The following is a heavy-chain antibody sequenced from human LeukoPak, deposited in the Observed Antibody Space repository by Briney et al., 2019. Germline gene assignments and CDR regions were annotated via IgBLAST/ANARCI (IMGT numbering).Heavy chain of an antibody. V-gene: IGHV4-39*07. CDR1: GGSISSDSYY. J-gene: IGHJ6*02. D-gene: IGHD2-2*01. Sequence: SETLSLTCIVSGGSISSDSYYWAWIRQPPGKGLQWIGSLYHSGSTNYNPSLKSRVTISVDKSKNQFSLKLSSVTAADTAVYYCARHSDCSSTSCPTYYYYYYGMDVWGQGTTVTVSS. CDR3: ARHSDCSSTSCPTYYYYYYGMDV. CDR2: LYHSGST.